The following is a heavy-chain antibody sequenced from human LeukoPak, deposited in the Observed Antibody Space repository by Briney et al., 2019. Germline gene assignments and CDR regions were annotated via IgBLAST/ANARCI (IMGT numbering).Heavy chain of an antibody. D-gene: IGHD2-2*01. J-gene: IGHJ6*02. CDR1: GGTFSSYA. V-gene: IGHV1-69*04. CDR2: IIPILGIA. CDR3: ARVMTVVVPAAIPDYYYYGMDV. Sequence: SVKVSCKASGGTFSSYAISWVRQAPGQGLEWMGRIIPILGIANYAQKFQGRVTITADKSTSTAYMELSSLRSEDTAVYYCARVMTVVVPAAIPDYYYYGMDVWGQGTTVTVSS.